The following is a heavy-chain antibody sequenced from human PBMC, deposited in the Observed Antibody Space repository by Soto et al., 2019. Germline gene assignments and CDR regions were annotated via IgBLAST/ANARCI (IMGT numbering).Heavy chain of an antibody. J-gene: IGHJ4*02. CDR3: ARANYYGSPGDFDY. CDR1: AFTFSSYS. CDR2: ISSSSSTI. V-gene: IGHV3-48*01. D-gene: IGHD3-10*01. Sequence: EVQLVESGGGLVQPGGSLRLSCAASAFTFSSYSMNWVRQAPGKGLEWVSYISSSSSTIYYADSVKGRFTISRDNAKNSLYLQMNSLRAEDTAVYYCARANYYGSPGDFDYWGQGTLVTVSS.